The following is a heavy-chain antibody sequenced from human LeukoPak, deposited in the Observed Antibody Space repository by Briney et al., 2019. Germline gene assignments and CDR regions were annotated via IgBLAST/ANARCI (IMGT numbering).Heavy chain of an antibody. Sequence: ASVKVSCKASGYTFTSYDINWVRQATGQGLEWMGWMNPNSGNTGYAQKFQGRVTMTRNTSISTAYMELSSLRSEDTAVYYCARAGYCSGGSCYDPDAYMDVWGQGTTVTVSS. CDR2: MNPNSGNT. CDR1: GYTFTSYD. D-gene: IGHD2-15*01. CDR3: ARAGYCSGGSCYDPDAYMDV. J-gene: IGHJ6*02. V-gene: IGHV1-8*01.